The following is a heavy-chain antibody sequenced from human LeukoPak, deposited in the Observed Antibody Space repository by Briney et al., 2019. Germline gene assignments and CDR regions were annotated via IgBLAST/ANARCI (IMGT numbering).Heavy chain of an antibody. CDR2: IYYSGST. V-gene: IGHV4-59*01. D-gene: IGHD3-22*01. CDR1: GDSISSYY. CDR3: ARRYYDSSGYYYD. Sequence: SETLSLTCTVPGDSISSYYWSWIRQPPGKGLEWIGYIYYSGSTNYNPSLKSQVNISLDTSKNQFSLKLSSVTAVDTAVYYCARRYYDSSGYYYDWGQGTLVTVSS. J-gene: IGHJ4*02.